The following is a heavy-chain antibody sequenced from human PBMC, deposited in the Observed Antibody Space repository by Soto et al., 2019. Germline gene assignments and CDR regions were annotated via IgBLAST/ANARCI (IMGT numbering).Heavy chain of an antibody. J-gene: IGHJ6*02. D-gene: IGHD3-9*01. Sequence: QAQLMQSGAEVKRPGASVKVSCRSSGYTFSSYGISWVRQAPGQGLEWLGWISPYDGNRNYAQTLQGRVYMTTDTSANTAYMELRSLRVDATAKYYCARGGYYDSSGSRNYHYYGMNVWGQGTTVTVSS. V-gene: IGHV1-18*04. CDR1: GYTFSSYG. CDR2: ISPYDGNR. CDR3: ARGGYYDSSGSRNYHYYGMNV.